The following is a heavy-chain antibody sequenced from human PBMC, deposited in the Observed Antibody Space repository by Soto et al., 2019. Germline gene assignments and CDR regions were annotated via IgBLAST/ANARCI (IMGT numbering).Heavy chain of an antibody. CDR3: TTDSADIVVVPATFGMDV. V-gene: IGHV3-15*01. D-gene: IGHD2-2*01. Sequence: SVRHAPGEGLEWVGRIKSITDGGTTDYAAPVKGRFTISRDDSKDTLYLQMNNLRTEDTAVYHCTTDSADIVVVPATFGMDVWGQGTTVTVSS. J-gene: IGHJ6*02. CDR2: IKSITDGGTT.